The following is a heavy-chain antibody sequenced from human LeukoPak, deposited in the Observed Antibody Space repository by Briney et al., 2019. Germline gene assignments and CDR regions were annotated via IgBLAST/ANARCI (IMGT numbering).Heavy chain of an antibody. Sequence: GGSLRLSCAASGFTFDDYGMSWVRQAPGKGLEWVSGINWNGGSTGYADSVKGRFTISRDNAKNSLYLQMNSLRAEDTALYYCVRKSGLHKRYYFDYWGQGTLVTVSS. CDR1: GFTFDDYG. CDR3: VRKSGLHKRYYFDY. CDR2: INWNGGST. J-gene: IGHJ4*02. V-gene: IGHV3-20*04. D-gene: IGHD2-21*02.